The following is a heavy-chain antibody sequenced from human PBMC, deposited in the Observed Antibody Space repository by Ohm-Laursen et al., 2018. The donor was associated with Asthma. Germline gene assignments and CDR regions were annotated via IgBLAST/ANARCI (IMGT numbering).Heavy chain of an antibody. Sequence: GSLRLSCTASGFTFNKHHMTWVRQAPGKGLEWVSAIDGSGGRTYYADSVKGRFTISRDNPRNTLYLQMNSLRAEDTAVYYCAGADYDSSGYSYYYYGMDVWGQGTTVTVSS. CDR1: GFTFNKHH. CDR3: AGADYDSSGYSYYYYGMDV. D-gene: IGHD3-22*01. CDR2: IDGSGGRT. J-gene: IGHJ6*02. V-gene: IGHV3-23*01.